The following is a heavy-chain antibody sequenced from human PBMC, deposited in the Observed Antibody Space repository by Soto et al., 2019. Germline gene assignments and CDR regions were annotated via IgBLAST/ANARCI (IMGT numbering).Heavy chain of an antibody. V-gene: IGHV1-69*06. CDR3: DRDENYSNYGGDY. D-gene: IGHD4-4*01. CDR2: IIPIFGTA. CDR1: GGTFISYA. J-gene: IGHJ4*02. Sequence: SVKVSCKASGGTFISYAISWVRQAPGQGLEWMGGIIPIFGTANYAQKFQGRVTITADKSTSTAYMELSSLRSEDTAVYYCDRDENYSNYGGDYWGQRTLVTVSS.